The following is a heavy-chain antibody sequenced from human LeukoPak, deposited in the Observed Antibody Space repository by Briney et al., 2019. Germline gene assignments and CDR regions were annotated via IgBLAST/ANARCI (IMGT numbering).Heavy chain of an antibody. V-gene: IGHV4-59*12. Sequence: SETLSLTCTVSGGSISSYSWGWIRQPPGKGLEWIGNIYYTGSTYYNPSLKSRVTISVDTSKNQFSLKLSSVTAADTAVYYCARVPVNIWENWFDPWGQGTLVTVFS. CDR1: GGSISSYS. D-gene: IGHD1-26*01. CDR3: ARVPVNIWENWFDP. CDR2: IYYTGST. J-gene: IGHJ5*02.